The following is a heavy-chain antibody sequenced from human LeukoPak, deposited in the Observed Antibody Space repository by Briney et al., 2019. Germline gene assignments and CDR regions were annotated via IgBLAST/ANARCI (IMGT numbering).Heavy chain of an antibody. CDR1: GGSFSGYY. J-gene: IGHJ4*02. CDR2: INHSGST. V-gene: IGHV4-34*01. CDR3: ARAGRTTVTLPFDY. Sequence: SETLSLTCAVYGGSFSGYYWSWIRQPPGKGLEWIGEINHSGSTNYNPSLKSRVTTSVDTSKNQFSPKLSSVTAADTAVYYCARAGRTTVTLPFDYWGQGTLVTVSS. D-gene: IGHD4-17*01.